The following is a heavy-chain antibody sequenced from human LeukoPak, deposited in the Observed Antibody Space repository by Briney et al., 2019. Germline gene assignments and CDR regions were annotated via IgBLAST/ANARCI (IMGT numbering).Heavy chain of an antibody. CDR1: GFTFSHFW. CDR3: AGDRGWLIAS. D-gene: IGHD6-19*01. Sequence: PGGSLRLSCAGSGFTFSHFWMNWVRQAPGKGLEGVAIIKQDGSETYYVDSVKGRFTISRDNAKNSVYLQMNSLRAEDTAVYYCAGDRGWLIASWGQGTLVTVSS. CDR2: IKQDGSET. J-gene: IGHJ4*02. V-gene: IGHV3-7*01.